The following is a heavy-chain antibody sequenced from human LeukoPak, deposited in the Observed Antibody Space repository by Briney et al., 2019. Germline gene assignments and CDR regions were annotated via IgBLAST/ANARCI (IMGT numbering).Heavy chain of an antibody. CDR1: GDSISRGNYY. D-gene: IGHD3-16*01. CDR2: TYTDGTT. CDR3: ARDWGPWRNWFDP. V-gene: IGHV4-61*02. J-gene: IGHJ5*02. Sequence: SETLSLTCTVSGDSISRGNYYWSWIRQPAGKGLEWIGRTYTDGTTNYKPSHITVATSSNPSLNSRVTISVETSKNQFSLKLESVTASDTAVYYCARDWGPWRNWFDPWGQGILVTVSS.